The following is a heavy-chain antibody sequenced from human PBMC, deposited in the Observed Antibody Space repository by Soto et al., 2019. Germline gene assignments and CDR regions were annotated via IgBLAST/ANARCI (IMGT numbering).Heavy chain of an antibody. J-gene: IGHJ6*02. CDR3: AKDGGIVVVVAAPGGMAV. CDR1: GFTFSSYA. D-gene: IGHD2-15*01. CDR2: ISGSGGST. Sequence: PGGSLRLSCAASGFTFSSYAMSWVRQAPGKGLEWVSAISGSGGSTYYADSVKGRFTISRDNSTNTLYLQMNSLRAEDTAVYYCAKDGGIVVVVAAPGGMAVWGQGTTVTVSS. V-gene: IGHV3-23*01.